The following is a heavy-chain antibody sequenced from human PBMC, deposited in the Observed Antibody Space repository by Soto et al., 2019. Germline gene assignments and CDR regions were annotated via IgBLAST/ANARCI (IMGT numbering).Heavy chain of an antibody. V-gene: IGHV1-18*01. D-gene: IGHD3-22*01. CDR1: GYTFYRYG. CDR3: ARDTQQDSNGYYLEWFDP. Sequence: VASVKVSCKASGYTFYRYGITWVRQAPGQGLEWMGWINPSNDNTNYAQKFRGRVTMTTDASTSTAHMELRSLKSDDTAVYYCARDTQQDSNGYYLEWFDPWGQGTLVTVS. J-gene: IGHJ5*02. CDR2: INPSNDNT.